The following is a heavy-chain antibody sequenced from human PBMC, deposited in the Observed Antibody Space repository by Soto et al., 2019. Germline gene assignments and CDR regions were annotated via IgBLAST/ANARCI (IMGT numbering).Heavy chain of an antibody. J-gene: IGHJ5*02. CDR1: GYTFTNYD. CDR2: MNPDSGNT. Sequence: QVQLVQSGAEVKKPGASVKVSCKASGYTFTNYDIHWVRQATGQGLEWMGWMNPDSGNTGQSTQLRGRVNKTRATPITTACIPLANGSHADTAVYYCERRRSRRHGLEPWGPGSLVT. V-gene: IGHV1-8*01. CDR3: ERRRSRRHGLEP.